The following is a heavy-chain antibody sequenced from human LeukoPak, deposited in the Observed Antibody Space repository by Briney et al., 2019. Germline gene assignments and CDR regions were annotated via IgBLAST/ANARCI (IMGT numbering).Heavy chain of an antibody. Sequence: SVKVSCKASGDTFISHAITWVRQAPGQGLEWMGRIIPIIGTGNYAQKFQGRVTITTDKSTNTAYMELTSVTSEDTAVYYCARGHDSSGHRAAFWGQGTRVTVSS. CDR1: GDTFISHA. D-gene: IGHD3-22*01. J-gene: IGHJ4*02. CDR2: IIPIIGTG. CDR3: ARGHDSSGHRAAF. V-gene: IGHV1-69*04.